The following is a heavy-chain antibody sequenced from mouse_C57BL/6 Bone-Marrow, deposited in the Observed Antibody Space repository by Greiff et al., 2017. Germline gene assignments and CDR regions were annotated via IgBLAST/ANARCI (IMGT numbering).Heavy chain of an antibody. V-gene: IGHV5-6*02. CDR1: GFTFSSYG. Sequence: DVKLVESGGDLVKPGGSLKLSCAASGFTFSSYGMSWVRQTPDKRLEWVATISSGGSYTYYPASVKGRFTISRDNAKNTLYLQMSSLKSEDTAMYYCARKDYYGSGYAWFAYWGQGTLVTVSA. J-gene: IGHJ3*01. CDR3: ARKDYYGSGYAWFAY. D-gene: IGHD1-1*01. CDR2: ISSGGSYT.